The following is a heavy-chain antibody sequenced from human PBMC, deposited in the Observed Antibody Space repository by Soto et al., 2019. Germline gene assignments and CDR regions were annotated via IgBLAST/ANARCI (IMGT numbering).Heavy chain of an antibody. J-gene: IGHJ4*02. Sequence: EVQLVESGGGLVQPGGSLTLSCAASGFTFSDYYIDWVRQAPGRGLEWVGRIRNKVNSYTTDYAASVKGRFFVSRDDSKNSVHLQMNSLKTEDTAVYYCARDPARDYWGQGTLVTVSS. CDR2: IRNKVNSYTT. CDR3: ARDPARDY. V-gene: IGHV3-72*01. CDR1: GFTFSDYY.